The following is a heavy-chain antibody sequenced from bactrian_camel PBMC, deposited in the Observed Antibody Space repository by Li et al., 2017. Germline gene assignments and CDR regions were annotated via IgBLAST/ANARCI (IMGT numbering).Heavy chain of an antibody. V-gene: IGHV3S40*01. CDR3: AKGSQDLYYGDYNGLLTFDH. CDR2: INSGGSST. CDR1: GFTFTSYD. D-gene: IGHD4*01. J-gene: IGHJ4*01. Sequence: VQLVESGGGSVQPGGSLRLSCAASGFTFTSYDMSWVRQAPGKGLEWVSSINSGGSSTYYSASVKGRFTISRDNAKNTVYLQLNSLKTEDMAMYYCAKGSQDLYYGDYNGLLTFDHWGQGTQVTVS.